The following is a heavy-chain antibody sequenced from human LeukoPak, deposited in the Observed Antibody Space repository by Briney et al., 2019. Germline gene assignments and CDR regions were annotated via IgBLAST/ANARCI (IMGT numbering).Heavy chain of an antibody. CDR1: GFTFSSYS. Sequence: GGSLRLSCAASGFTFSSYSMNWVRQAPGKGLEWVSSISSSSSYIYYADSVKGRFTISRDNSKNTLYLQMNSLRAEDTAVYYCAKEGGSPGPRYYFDYWGQGTLVTVSS. V-gene: IGHV3-21*04. CDR3: AKEGGSPGPRYYFDY. CDR2: ISSSSSYI. J-gene: IGHJ4*02. D-gene: IGHD6-25*01.